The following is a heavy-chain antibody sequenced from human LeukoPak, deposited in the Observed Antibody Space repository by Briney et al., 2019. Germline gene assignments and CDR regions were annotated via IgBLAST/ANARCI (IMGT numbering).Heavy chain of an antibody. CDR3: AKGKYGDYEGY. V-gene: IGHV3-23*01. CDR1: GFTFNNYA. CDR2: VSGSGGDK. Sequence: PGASLRLSCAASGFTFNNYAMSWVRQPPGKGLEWVSAVSGSGGDKYYADSVKGRFSVSRDNSKDTLYLQMNSLRAEDTAFYYCAKGKYGDYEGYWGQGTLVTVSP. J-gene: IGHJ4*02. D-gene: IGHD4-17*01.